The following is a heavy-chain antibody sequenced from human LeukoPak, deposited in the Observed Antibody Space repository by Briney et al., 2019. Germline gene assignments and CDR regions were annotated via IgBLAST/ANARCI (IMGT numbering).Heavy chain of an antibody. CDR1: GFTFSSYG. CDR3: AKTSTYDILTGYSMNDY. Sequence: GGSLRLSCAASGFTFSSYGMSWVRQAPGKGLEWVSAISGSGGSTYYADSVKGRFTISRDNSKNTLYLQMNSLRAEDTAVYYCAKTSTYDILTGYSMNDYWGQGTLVTVSS. J-gene: IGHJ4*02. CDR2: ISGSGGST. V-gene: IGHV3-23*01. D-gene: IGHD3-9*01.